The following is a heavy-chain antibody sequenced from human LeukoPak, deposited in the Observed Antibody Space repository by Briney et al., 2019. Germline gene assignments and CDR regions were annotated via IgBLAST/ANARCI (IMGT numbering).Heavy chain of an antibody. V-gene: IGHV3-23*01. CDR1: GFTFSSYA. CDR3: AKFIGYNIASDAFDI. CDR2: ISVSGGST. Sequence: GGSLRLSRAASGFTFSSYAMSWVRQAPGKGLEWVSAISVSGGSTYYADSVKGRFTISRDNSKNTLYLQMNSLRAEDTAVYYCAKFIGYNIASDAFDIWGHGTMVTVSS. J-gene: IGHJ3*02. D-gene: IGHD1-1*01.